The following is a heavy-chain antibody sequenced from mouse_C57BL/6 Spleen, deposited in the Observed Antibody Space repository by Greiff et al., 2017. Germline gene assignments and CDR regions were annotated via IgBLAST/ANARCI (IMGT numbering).Heavy chain of an antibody. V-gene: IGHV1-64*01. CDR1: GYSFTSYC. D-gene: IGHD2-1*01. CDR2: IHPNSGST. Sequence: VQLLQSGAELVKPWASVTLSCTASGYSFTSYCMYWVKQRPGQGLEWFGMIHPNSGSTNYNASFKSTATLTVDKSTSTAYMKLSSVTSEDSAVYYCARGEGYGNYSLDYWGQGTSVTVSS. J-gene: IGHJ4*01. CDR3: ARGEGYGNYSLDY.